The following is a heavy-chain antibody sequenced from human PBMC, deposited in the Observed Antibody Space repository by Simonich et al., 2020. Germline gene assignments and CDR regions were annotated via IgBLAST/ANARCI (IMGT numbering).Heavy chain of an antibody. CDR2: IHHSGST. Sequence: QVQLQQWGAGLLKPSETLSLTCAGYGGSFSGYDWSWSRQTPRKGLELNWEIHHSGSTNYNPSLKSRVTISVDTSKNQFSLKLSSVTAADTAVYYCARCGLVNYDILTGYHNWFDPWGQGTLVTVSS. D-gene: IGHD3-9*01. CDR3: ARCGLVNYDILTGYHNWFDP. V-gene: IGHV4-34*01. J-gene: IGHJ5*02. CDR1: GGSFSGYD.